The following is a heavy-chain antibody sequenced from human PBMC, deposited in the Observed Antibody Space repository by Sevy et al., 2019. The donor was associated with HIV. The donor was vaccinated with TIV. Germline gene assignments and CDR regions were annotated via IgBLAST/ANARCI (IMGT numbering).Heavy chain of an antibody. Sequence: SETLSLTCTVYGESFSNYYWSWIRQPPGKGLEWIGEINQSGSTNYNASLKSRITISVDTSKKHFTLRLNFVTAADTAVYYCARAPYYYDSSGYLSALVDVWGQGTTVTVSS. D-gene: IGHD3-22*01. CDR2: INQSGST. J-gene: IGHJ6*02. CDR1: GESFSNYY. V-gene: IGHV4-34*01. CDR3: ARAPYYYDSSGYLSALVDV.